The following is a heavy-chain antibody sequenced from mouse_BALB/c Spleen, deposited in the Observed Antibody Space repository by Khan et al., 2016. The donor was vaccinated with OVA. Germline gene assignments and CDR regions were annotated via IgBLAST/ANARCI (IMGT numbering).Heavy chain of an antibody. Sequence: EVQLKQSGPGLVKPSQSLSLTCTVTGYSITSGYGWNWIRQFPGNKLEWMGYISYSGSANYNPSLKSRISITRDTSKNQFFLQLNSVTTEDTATYYCARTARIKYWGQGTTLTVSS. CDR1: GYSITSGYG. V-gene: IGHV3-2*02. CDR3: ARTARIKY. D-gene: IGHD1-2*01. J-gene: IGHJ2*01. CDR2: ISYSGSA.